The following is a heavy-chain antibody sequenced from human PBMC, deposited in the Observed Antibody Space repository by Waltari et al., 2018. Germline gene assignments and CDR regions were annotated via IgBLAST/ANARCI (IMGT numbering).Heavy chain of an antibody. Sequence: EVQLVESGGGLVQPGGSLSLACAASGFTFSSYSMTWVRQAPGKGLEWVSYISSSSSTIDYADSVKGRFTISRDNAKNSLYLQMNSLRAEDTAVYYCARNWDMITFGGVIVPYFDYWGQGTLVTVSS. J-gene: IGHJ4*02. CDR1: GFTFSSYS. CDR2: ISSSSSTI. D-gene: IGHD3-16*02. CDR3: ARNWDMITFGGVIVPYFDY. V-gene: IGHV3-48*01.